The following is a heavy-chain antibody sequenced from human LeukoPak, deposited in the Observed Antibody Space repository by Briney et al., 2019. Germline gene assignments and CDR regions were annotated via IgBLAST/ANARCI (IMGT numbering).Heavy chain of an antibody. CDR2: INNNGGNT. J-gene: IGHJ4*02. CDR3: VKGQGDCLLNYFDY. D-gene: IGHD3-9*01. V-gene: IGHV3-64D*06. CDR1: GFTFCNYA. Sequence: SGGSLRLSCSASGFTFCNYAMHWVREAPGKGLEYVSAINNNGGNTYYADSVKGRFTISRDNSKNTLYLKLSSLRAEDTAVYYCVKGQGDCLLNYFDYWGQGTLVTVSS.